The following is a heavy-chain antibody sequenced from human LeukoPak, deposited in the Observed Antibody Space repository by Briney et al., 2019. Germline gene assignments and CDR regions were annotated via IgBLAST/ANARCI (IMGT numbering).Heavy chain of an antibody. V-gene: IGHV4-59*01. Sequence: SETLSLTCTGSEDSISDYYRGWIRQPPGKVLEWIVYIHNSGTSTYNLSLKSRVTISADTSKNQFSLKLNSMTTADTAVYYCTSSRGAKDIVVVPAASLGAFDIWGQWTMVTVSS. J-gene: IGHJ3*02. CDR2: IHNSGTS. CDR1: EDSISDYY. CDR3: TSSRGAKDIVVVPAASLGAFDI. D-gene: IGHD2-2*01.